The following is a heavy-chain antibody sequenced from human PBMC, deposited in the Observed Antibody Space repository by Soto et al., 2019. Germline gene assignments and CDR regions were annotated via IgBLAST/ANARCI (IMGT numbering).Heavy chain of an antibody. CDR2: ISYDGSNK. J-gene: IGHJ6*02. D-gene: IGHD6-6*01. CDR1: GFTFSSYA. Sequence: VQLVETGGGLIQPGGSLRLSCAASGFTFSSYAMHWVRQAPGKGLEWVAVISYDGSNKYYADSVKGRFTISRDNSKNTLYLQMNSLRAEDTAVYYCASEYSSSSDLGGMDVWGQGTTVTVSS. CDR3: ASEYSSSSDLGGMDV. V-gene: IGHV3-30-3*01.